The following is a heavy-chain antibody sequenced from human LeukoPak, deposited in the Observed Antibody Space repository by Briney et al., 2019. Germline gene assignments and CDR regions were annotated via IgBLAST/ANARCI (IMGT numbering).Heavy chain of an antibody. CDR2: IYHSGSS. D-gene: IGHD2-2*01. CDR3: AREYCSSTSCYFDY. V-gene: IGHV4-59*01. Sequence: SETLSLTCTVSGVSMSSYFWSWIRQPPGKGLEWIGYIYHSGSSHYNPSLKSRVTISVDTSKNQFSLKLSSVTAADTAVYHCAREYCSSTSCYFDYWGQGTLVTVSS. J-gene: IGHJ4*02. CDR1: GVSMSSYF.